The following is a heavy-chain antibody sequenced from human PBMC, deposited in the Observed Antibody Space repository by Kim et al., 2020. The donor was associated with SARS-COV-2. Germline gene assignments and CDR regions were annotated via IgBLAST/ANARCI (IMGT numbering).Heavy chain of an antibody. CDR3: ARHFRGTSIRFLVPFQFDS. CDR1: GGSISSSGYC. CDR2: VNYTGSN. V-gene: IGHV4-39*01. J-gene: IGHJ4*02. D-gene: IGHD3-3*01. Sequence: SETLSLTCTVYGGSISSSGYCWVCIRQPPGKELEWIVSVNYTGSNNHNPSLKIRVTIAVYTSKNPFSLKLISVTAADTAVYYCARHFRGTSIRFLVPFQFDSWGQGTPGTVSP.